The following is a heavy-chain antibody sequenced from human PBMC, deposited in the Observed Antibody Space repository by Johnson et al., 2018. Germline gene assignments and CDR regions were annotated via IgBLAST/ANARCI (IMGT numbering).Heavy chain of an antibody. CDR3: AKPLRGRINGTTAYYYYYMDV. D-gene: IGHD1-14*01. CDR1: GFTVSINY. Sequence: EVQLVESGGGLIQPGGSLRLSCAASGFTVSINYMSWVRQAPGKGLEWVSAISGSGGSTYYADSVKGRFTISRDNSKNTLYLQMNSLRAEDTAVYYCAKPLRGRINGTTAYYYYYMDVWGKGTTVTVSS. CDR2: ISGSGGST. V-gene: IGHV3-23*04. J-gene: IGHJ6*03.